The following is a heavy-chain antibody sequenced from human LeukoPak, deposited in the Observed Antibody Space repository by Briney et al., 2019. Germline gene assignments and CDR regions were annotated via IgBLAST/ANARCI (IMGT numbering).Heavy chain of an antibody. J-gene: IGHJ4*02. CDR1: GGSISSGDYC. D-gene: IGHD6-19*01. V-gene: IGHV4-30-4*08. CDR3: ARDKPRIAVVY. CDR2: IYYSGST. Sequence: PSQTLSLTCTVSGGSISSGDYCWSWIRQPPGKGLEWIGYIYYSGSTYYNPSLKSRVTISVDTSKNQFSLKLSSVTAADTAVYYCARDKPRIAVVYWGQGTLVTVSS.